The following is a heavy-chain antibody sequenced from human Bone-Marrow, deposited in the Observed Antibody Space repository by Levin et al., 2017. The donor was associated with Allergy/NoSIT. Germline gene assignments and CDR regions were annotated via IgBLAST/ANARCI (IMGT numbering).Heavy chain of an antibody. CDR3: ARVLQYSYYYTDV. J-gene: IGHJ6*03. D-gene: IGHD2-21*01. CDR1: GVSITSGSYY. V-gene: IGHV4-61*09. CDR2: SYTSGNI. Sequence: SQTLSLTCTVSGVSITSGSYYWSWIRQPAGKGLEWIGHSYTSGNITYNPSLKSRVTISLDTSKNQFSLKLRSVTAADTAVYYCARVLQYSYYYTDVWGKGAMVTVSS.